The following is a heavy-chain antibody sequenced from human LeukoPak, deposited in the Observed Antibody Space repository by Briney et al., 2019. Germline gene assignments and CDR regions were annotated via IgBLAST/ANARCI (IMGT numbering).Heavy chain of an antibody. J-gene: IGHJ4*02. CDR2: IWYDGSNK. D-gene: IGHD1-26*01. V-gene: IGHV3-33*01. Sequence: GGSLRLSCAASGFTFSSYGMHWVRQASGKGLEWVAVIWYDGSNKYYADSVKGRFTISRDNSKNTLYLQMNSLRAEDTAVYYCARDGGELVSDYWGQGTLVTVSS. CDR3: ARDGGELVSDY. CDR1: GFTFSSYG.